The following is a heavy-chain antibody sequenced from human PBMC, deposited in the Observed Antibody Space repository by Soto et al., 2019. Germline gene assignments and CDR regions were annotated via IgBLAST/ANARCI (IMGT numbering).Heavy chain of an antibody. D-gene: IGHD4-17*01. J-gene: IGHJ6*02. CDR2: IYYSGST. V-gene: IGHV4-61*01. CDR1: CGSLSSGSYY. Sequence: PSETLSLTCPVSCGSLSSGSYYWSWIRQPPGKGLEWIGYIYYSGSTNYNPSLKSRVTISVDTSKNQFSLKLSSVTAADTAVYYCARAGARLPGWYYGMDVWGQGTTVTVSS. CDR3: ARAGARLPGWYYGMDV.